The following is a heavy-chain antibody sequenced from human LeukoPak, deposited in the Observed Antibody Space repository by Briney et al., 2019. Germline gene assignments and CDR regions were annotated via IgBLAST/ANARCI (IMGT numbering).Heavy chain of an antibody. J-gene: IGHJ6*02. CDR1: GGSISSSSYY. CDR2: IYYRGST. CDR3: AITPSSSWYRYYYYGMDV. V-gene: IGHV4-39*07. Sequence: SETLSLTCTVSGGSISSSSYYWGWIRQPPGKGLEWIGSIYYRGSTYYNPSLKSRVTISVDTSKNQFSLKLSSVTAADTAVYYCAITPSSSWYRYYYYGMDVWGQGTTVTVS. D-gene: IGHD6-13*01.